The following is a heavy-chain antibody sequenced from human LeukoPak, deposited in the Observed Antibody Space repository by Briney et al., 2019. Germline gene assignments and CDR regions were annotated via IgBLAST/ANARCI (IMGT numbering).Heavy chain of an antibody. Sequence: SETLSLTCTVSGGSMSSYYWSWIRQPPGKGLGWIGYIYYSGSAKYNPSLKSRVTISVDTSKNQFSLKLSSVTAADTAVYYCARGARAGYNLEPFDYWGQGTLVTVSS. CDR2: IYYSGSA. J-gene: IGHJ4*02. CDR3: ARGARAGYNLEPFDY. CDR1: GGSMSSYY. D-gene: IGHD5-24*01. V-gene: IGHV4-59*08.